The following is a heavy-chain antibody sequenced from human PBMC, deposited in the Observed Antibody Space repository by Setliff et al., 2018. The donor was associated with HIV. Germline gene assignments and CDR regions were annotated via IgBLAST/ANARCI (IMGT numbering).Heavy chain of an antibody. CDR1: GFTFSTYE. CDR2: ISSSDSTI. CDR3: ARSAGIGNYHWDV. V-gene: IGHV3-48*03. Sequence: GGSLRLSCAASGFTFSTYEMNWVRQAPGKGLEWVAYISSSDSTIYYADSVRGRFTISRDDAKKSLYLQMNSLGVEDTAVYYCARSAGIGNYHWDVWGKGTTVTVSS. J-gene: IGHJ6*03.